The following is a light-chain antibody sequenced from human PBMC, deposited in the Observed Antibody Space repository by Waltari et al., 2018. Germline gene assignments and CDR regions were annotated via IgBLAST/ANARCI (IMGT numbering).Light chain of an antibody. V-gene: IGKV3-20*01. Sequence: EIVLTQSPGTLSLSPGEGATLSCRASQSVRGNLLPCYQQTPGQAPRFLISGSASRAPCIPDRFSGSGSGTDFTLTISRLEPEDFAVFYCHQYGTSQTFGPGTRVDI. CDR2: GSA. CDR1: QSVRGNL. CDR3: HQYGTSQT. J-gene: IGKJ3*01.